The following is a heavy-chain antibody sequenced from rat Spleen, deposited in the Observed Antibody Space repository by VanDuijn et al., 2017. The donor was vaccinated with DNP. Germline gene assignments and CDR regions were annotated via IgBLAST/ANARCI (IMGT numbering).Heavy chain of an antibody. Sequence: EVQLQESGPGLVKPSQSLSLTCSVTGYSITSSYRWNWIRKFPGNKLEWMGSLNSAGSTNYNPSLKSRISITRDTSKNQFFLQVNSVITEDTATYYCARWPGYNPPYAMDVWGQGTSVTVSS. J-gene: IGHJ4*01. CDR2: LNSAGST. CDR3: ARWPGYNPPYAMDV. CDR1: GYSITSSYR. D-gene: IGHD1-4*01. V-gene: IGHV3-3*01.